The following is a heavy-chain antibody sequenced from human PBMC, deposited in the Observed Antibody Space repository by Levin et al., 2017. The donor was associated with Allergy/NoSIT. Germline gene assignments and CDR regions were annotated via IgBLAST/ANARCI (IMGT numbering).Heavy chain of an antibody. V-gene: IGHV1-18*04. Sequence: ASVKVSCKASGYTFSDYSISWVREAPGQGLEWMGWVSGYNGNANYAQKFQGRVTMTRDTSTNTAYMEMRSLTSDDTAMYYCARTGWELLPAPEYWGQGTQVTVSS. J-gene: IGHJ4*02. CDR1: GYTFSDYS. CDR2: VSGYNGNA. D-gene: IGHD1-26*01. CDR3: ARTGWELLPAPEY.